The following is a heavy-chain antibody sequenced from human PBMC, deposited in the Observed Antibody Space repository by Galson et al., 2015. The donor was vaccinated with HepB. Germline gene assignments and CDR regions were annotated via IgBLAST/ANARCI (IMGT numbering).Heavy chain of an antibody. CDR3: AREEGSGWSGDAFDI. CDR1: GYTFTSYY. J-gene: IGHJ3*02. V-gene: IGHV1-46*03. CDR2: INPSGGST. D-gene: IGHD6-19*01. Sequence: SVKVSCKASGYTFTSYYMHWVRQAPGQGLEWMGIINPSGGSTSYAQKFQGRVTMTRDTSTSTVYMELSSLRSEDTAVYYCAREEGSGWSGDAFDIWGQGTMVTVSS.